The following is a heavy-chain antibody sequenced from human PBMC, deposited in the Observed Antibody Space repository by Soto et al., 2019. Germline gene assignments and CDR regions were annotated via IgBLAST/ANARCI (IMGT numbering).Heavy chain of an antibody. D-gene: IGHD6-19*01. V-gene: IGHV3-74*01. CDR1: GFTFSIYW. CDR2: INSAGSST. J-gene: IGHJ5*02. CDR3: ARDQSVAGPTTLFDP. Sequence: EVQLVESGGGLVQPGGSLRLSCAASGFTFSIYWMHWVRQAPGKGLVWVSRINSAGSSTTYADSVKGRFTISRDNAKNTLYLQMKSLRAEDTAVYYCARDQSVAGPTTLFDPWGQGTLVTVSS.